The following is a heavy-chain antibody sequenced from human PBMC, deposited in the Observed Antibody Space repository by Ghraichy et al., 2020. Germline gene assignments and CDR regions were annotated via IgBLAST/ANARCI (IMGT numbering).Heavy chain of an antibody. CDR3: ARDVGSSGYYFLY. J-gene: IGHJ4*02. Sequence: GGSLRLSCAASGFTFTSYAMHWVRQAPGKGLEWVAVISYDGSNKYYADSVKGRFTISRDNSKNTLYLQMNSLRAEDTAVYYCARDVGSSGYYFLYWGQGTLVTVSS. CDR2: ISYDGSNK. D-gene: IGHD3-22*01. CDR1: GFTFTSYA. V-gene: IGHV3-30*04.